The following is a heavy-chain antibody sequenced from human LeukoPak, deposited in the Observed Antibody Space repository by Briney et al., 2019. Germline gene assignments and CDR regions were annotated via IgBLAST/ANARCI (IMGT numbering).Heavy chain of an antibody. J-gene: IGHJ4*02. CDR1: GFTFNNYW. Sequence: GGSLRLSCAASGFTFNNYWMNWVRQAPGKDLEWVANINQDGSDKSYVDSVKGRFTISRDNAKNSVYLQMNSLRAEDTAVYYCASGTTMTPGIDFWGQGTLVTVSS. V-gene: IGHV3-7*03. CDR3: ASGTTMTPGIDF. D-gene: IGHD3-22*01. CDR2: INQDGSDK.